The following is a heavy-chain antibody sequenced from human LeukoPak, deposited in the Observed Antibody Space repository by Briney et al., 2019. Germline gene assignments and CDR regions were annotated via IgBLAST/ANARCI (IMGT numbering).Heavy chain of an antibody. Sequence: ASVKVSCKASGYTFTSNYMHWVRQATGQGLEWMGWMNPNSGNTGYAQKFQGRVTMTRNTSISTAYMELSSLRSEDTAVYYCARGGEITMIVGDFDYWGQGTLVTVSS. D-gene: IGHD3-22*01. CDR3: ARGGEITMIVGDFDY. CDR1: GYTFTSNY. CDR2: MNPNSGNT. V-gene: IGHV1-8*02. J-gene: IGHJ4*02.